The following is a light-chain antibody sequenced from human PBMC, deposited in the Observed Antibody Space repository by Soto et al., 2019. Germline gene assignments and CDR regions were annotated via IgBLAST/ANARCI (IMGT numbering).Light chain of an antibody. J-gene: IGKJ5*01. Sequence: EIVLTQSPATLSLSPGERATLSCRASQSVSSYLAWYQQKPGQAPRLIISDAYSRATDVPDRVSGSGSGKDVTLTISRLEPEDGAVYDGQQYGSSPSTFGQGTRLEIK. CDR3: QQYGSSPST. CDR2: DAY. CDR1: QSVSSY. V-gene: IGKV3-20*01.